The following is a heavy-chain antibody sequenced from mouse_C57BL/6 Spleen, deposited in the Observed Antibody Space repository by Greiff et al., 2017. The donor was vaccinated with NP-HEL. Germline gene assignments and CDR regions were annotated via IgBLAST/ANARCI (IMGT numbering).Heavy chain of an antibody. CDR3: ARRGDYYGSSETFDY. V-gene: IGHV1-80*01. Sequence: QVQLQQSGAELVKPGASVKISCKASGYAFSSYWMNWVKQRPGKGLEWIGQIYPGDGDTNYNGKFKGKATLTADKSSSTAYMQLSSLTSEDSAVYFCARRGDYYGSSETFDYWGQGTTLTVSS. D-gene: IGHD1-1*01. CDR2: IYPGDGDT. J-gene: IGHJ2*01. CDR1: GYAFSSYW.